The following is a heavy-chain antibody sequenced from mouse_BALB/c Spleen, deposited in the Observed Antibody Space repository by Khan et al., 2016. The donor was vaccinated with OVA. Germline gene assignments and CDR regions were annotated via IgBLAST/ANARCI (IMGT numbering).Heavy chain of an antibody. D-gene: IGHD2-2*01. V-gene: IGHV1S81*02. J-gene: IGHJ3*01. CDR2: INPSNGGS. CDR3: IRSGYGSFAY. Sequence: VQLQQSGAELVKPGASVKLSCKASGYTFSSYYMYWVKERPGQGLEWIGVINPSNGGSNFNEKFKSKATLTVDKSSSTAYQQLSSLTSEDASDYYCIRSGYGSFAYWGHGTLVTVSA. CDR1: GYTFSSYY.